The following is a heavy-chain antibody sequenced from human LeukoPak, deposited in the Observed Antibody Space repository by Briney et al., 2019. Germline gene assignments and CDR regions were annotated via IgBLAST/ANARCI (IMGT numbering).Heavy chain of an antibody. D-gene: IGHD6-19*01. CDR1: GGSISSGGYY. V-gene: IGHV4-61*08. CDR2: IYYSGST. Sequence: PSETLSLTCTVSGGSISSGGYYWSWIRQHPGKGLEWIGYIYYSGSTNYNPSLKSRVTISVDTSKNQFTLKLSSVTAADTAVYYCARGVAAAGTGSNYYYYYGMDVWGQGTTVTVSS. J-gene: IGHJ6*02. CDR3: ARGVAAAGTGSNYYYYYGMDV.